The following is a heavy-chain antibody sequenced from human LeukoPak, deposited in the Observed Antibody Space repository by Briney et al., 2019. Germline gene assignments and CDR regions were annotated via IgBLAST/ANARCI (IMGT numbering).Heavy chain of an antibody. Sequence: SETLPLTCAVSGYSISSGYYWGWIRQPPGKGLEWIGSIYHSGSTYYNPSLKSRVTISVDTSKNQFSLKLSSVTAADTAVYYCARRSYYDSSGPLDYWRQGTLVTVSS. CDR3: ARRSYYDSSGPLDY. D-gene: IGHD3-22*01. CDR1: GYSISSGYY. V-gene: IGHV4-38-2*01. CDR2: IYHSGST. J-gene: IGHJ4*02.